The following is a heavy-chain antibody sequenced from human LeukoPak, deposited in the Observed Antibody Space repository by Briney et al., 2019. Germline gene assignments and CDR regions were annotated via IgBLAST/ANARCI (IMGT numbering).Heavy chain of an antibody. D-gene: IGHD3-22*01. J-gene: IGHJ4*02. Sequence: SQTLSLTCAISGDSVSSDSAAWNWVRQSPSRGLEWLGRTYYRSKWFSRYAVSVKSRITINADTSKNQFSLQLSSVTAADTAVYYCAREGWAYNDGRGSFDYWGRGTLVTVSS. CDR1: GDSVSSDSAA. CDR3: AREGWAYNDGRGSFDY. V-gene: IGHV6-1*01. CDR2: TYYRSKWFS.